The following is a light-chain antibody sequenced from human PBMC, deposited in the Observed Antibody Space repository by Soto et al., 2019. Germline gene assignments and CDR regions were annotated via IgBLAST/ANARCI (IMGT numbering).Light chain of an antibody. Sequence: SALTQPRSVSGSPGQSVIISCTGTSSDVGGYNYVSWYQHHPGKAPKLMIYDVNKRPSGVPDRFSGSKSGNTASLTISGLQAEDEADYYCCSYAGSYTWVFGGGTKLTVL. V-gene: IGLV2-11*01. CDR2: DVN. CDR3: CSYAGSYTWV. CDR1: SSDVGGYNY. J-gene: IGLJ3*02.